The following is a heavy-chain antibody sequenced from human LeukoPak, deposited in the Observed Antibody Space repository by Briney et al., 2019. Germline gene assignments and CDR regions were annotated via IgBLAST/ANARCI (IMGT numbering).Heavy chain of an antibody. J-gene: IGHJ4*02. CDR3: AKVTTVTLPVY. CDR2: ISGSGGST. Sequence: GGSLRLSCAVSGFTVSGNYMTWVRQAPGKGLEWVSAISGSGGSTYYADSVKGRFTISRDNSKNTLYLQMNSLRAEDTAVYYCAKVTTVTLPVYWGQGTLVTVSS. D-gene: IGHD4-17*01. V-gene: IGHV3-23*01. CDR1: GFTVSGNY.